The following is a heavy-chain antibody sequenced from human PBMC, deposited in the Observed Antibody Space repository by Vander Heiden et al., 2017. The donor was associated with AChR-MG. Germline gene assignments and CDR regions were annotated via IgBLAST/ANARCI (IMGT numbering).Heavy chain of an antibody. CDR3: ATGGH. D-gene: IGHD1-1*01. V-gene: IGHV1-69*01. Sequence: VQLVQYGAEVKKPGSSVNVSCKAAGGTFNYYIISGVRTAPGQGLEWMEGVIPMFDTPNYAQKFQGRVTINADESTSTVYMYLSRLRSEDTAVYYCATGGHWGQGTVVTVSS. J-gene: IGHJ4*02. CDR2: VIPMFDTP. CDR1: GGTFNYYI.